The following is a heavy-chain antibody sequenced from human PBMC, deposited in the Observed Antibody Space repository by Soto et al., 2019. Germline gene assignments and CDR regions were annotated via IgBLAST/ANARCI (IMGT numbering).Heavy chain of an antibody. CDR1: GFTLNNYW. J-gene: IGHJ6*01. CDR3: ARGEIAAETFFYYYGMDL. V-gene: IGHV3-74*01. CDR2: INGDATRT. D-gene: IGHD6-13*01. Sequence: QLVESGGGLVQPGGSLRISCAASGFTLNNYWRQWVRQAPGMGLVWVSRINGDATRTSYADSVKGRFTISRDNARNTLYLHMNSLRAEDTALYYCARGEIAAETFFYYYGMDLWVQGTTVTVT.